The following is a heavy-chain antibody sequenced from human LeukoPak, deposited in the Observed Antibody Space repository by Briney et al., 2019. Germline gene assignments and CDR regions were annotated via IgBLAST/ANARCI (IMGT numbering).Heavy chain of an antibody. CDR1: GFTFTNNW. D-gene: IGHD2-15*01. Sequence: PGGSLRLSXAASGFTFTNNWMHWVSQAPTRGLVWVSRISHDGSSTNYADSVKGRFTISRDNTKNTLYLQMNSLRADDTAVYYCARVSGGAFDVWGQGTLVTVSS. CDR2: ISHDGSST. V-gene: IGHV3-74*01. J-gene: IGHJ3*01. CDR3: ARVSGGAFDV.